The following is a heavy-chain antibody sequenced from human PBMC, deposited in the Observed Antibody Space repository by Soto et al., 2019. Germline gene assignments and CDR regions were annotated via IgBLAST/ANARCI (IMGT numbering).Heavy chain of an antibody. CDR2: IKSKTDGGTT. Sequence: EVQLVESGGGLVKPGGSLRLSCAASGFTFSNAWMSWVRQAPGKGLEWVGRIKSKTDGGTTDYAAPVKGRFTISRDDSNNTLYLQKNSLKTEDTAVYYCTTGLPPPYGDDAFDIWGQGTMVTVSS. CDR1: GFTFSNAW. CDR3: TTGLPPPYGDDAFDI. V-gene: IGHV3-15*01. J-gene: IGHJ3*02. D-gene: IGHD4-17*01.